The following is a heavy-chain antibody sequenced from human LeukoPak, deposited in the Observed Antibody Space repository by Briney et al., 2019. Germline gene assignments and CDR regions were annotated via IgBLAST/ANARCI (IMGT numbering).Heavy chain of an antibody. V-gene: IGHV1-2*02. CDR2: INPNSGGT. J-gene: IGHJ5*02. Sequence: GASVNVSCKASGYTFTGYYMHWVRQAPGQGLEWMGWINPNSGGTNYAQKFQGRVTMTRDTSISTAYMELSRLRSDDTAVYYCAREIDILTGYGWFDPWGQGTLVTVSS. CDR1: GYTFTGYY. CDR3: AREIDILTGYGWFDP. D-gene: IGHD3-9*01.